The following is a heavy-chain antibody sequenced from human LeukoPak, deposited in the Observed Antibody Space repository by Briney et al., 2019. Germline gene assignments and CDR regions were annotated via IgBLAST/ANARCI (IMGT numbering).Heavy chain of an antibody. Sequence: GGSLRLSCTASGFTFKSRWMLGVRQAPGKGLVWVSRINSDGSSTSYADSVKGRFTISRDNTKNTLYLQMNSLRAEDTAVYYCARDHGIAVVPWGQGTLVTVSS. V-gene: IGHV3-74*01. CDR2: INSDGSST. D-gene: IGHD6-19*01. CDR3: ARDHGIAVVP. J-gene: IGHJ5*02. CDR1: GFTFKSRW.